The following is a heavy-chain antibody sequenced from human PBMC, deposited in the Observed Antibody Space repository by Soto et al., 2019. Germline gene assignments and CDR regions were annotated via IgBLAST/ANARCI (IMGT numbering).Heavy chain of an antibody. CDR2: IYHSGST. D-gene: IGHD3-10*01. CDR1: SGSISSSNW. J-gene: IGHJ6*03. Sequence: QVQLQESGPGLVKPSWTLSLTCAVSSGSISSSNWWSWVRQPPGKGLEWIGEIYHSGSTNYNPSLKSRVTISVDKSKNQFSLKLSSVTAADTAVYYCARDAGDYGSGREDYYYMDVWGKGTTVTVSS. CDR3: ARDAGDYGSGREDYYYMDV. V-gene: IGHV4-4*02.